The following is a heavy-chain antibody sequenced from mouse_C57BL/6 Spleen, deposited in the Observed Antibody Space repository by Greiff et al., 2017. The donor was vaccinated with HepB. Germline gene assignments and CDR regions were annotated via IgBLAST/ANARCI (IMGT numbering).Heavy chain of an antibody. J-gene: IGHJ4*01. Sequence: EVKLVESGGGLVKPGGSLKLSCAASGFTFSDYGMHWVRQAPEKGLEWVAYISSGSCTIYYADTVKGRFTISRDNAKNTLFLQMTSLRSEDTAMYYCARRLFYAMDYWGQGTSVTVSS. CDR3: ARRLFYAMDY. CDR1: GFTFSDYG. D-gene: IGHD1-2*01. V-gene: IGHV5-17*01. CDR2: ISSGSCTI.